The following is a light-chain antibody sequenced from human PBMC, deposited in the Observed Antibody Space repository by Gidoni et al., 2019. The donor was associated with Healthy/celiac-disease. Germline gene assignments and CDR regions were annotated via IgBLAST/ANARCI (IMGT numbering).Light chain of an antibody. CDR1: PSISSW. V-gene: IGKV1-5*03. CDR2: KAS. Sequence: DIQMTQSPSTLSASVGDRVTLTCTASPSISSWLAWYQQKPGKAPKLLIYKASSLESGVPSRFSGSGSGTEFTLTISSLQPDDFSTYYCQQYNSYWTFGQGTKVEIK. CDR3: QQYNSYWT. J-gene: IGKJ1*01.